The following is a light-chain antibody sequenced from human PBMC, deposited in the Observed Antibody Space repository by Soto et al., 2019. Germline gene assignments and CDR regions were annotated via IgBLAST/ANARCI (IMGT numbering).Light chain of an antibody. CDR2: DVN. Sequence: QSALTQPASVSGSPGQSITISCTGTRSDVGGYNHVSWYQQHPDKAPKLMIYDVNKRPSGVSNHFSGSKSGNTASLTISGLQVEDEADYYCCSYAGSSTWVFGGGTKLTVL. V-gene: IGLV2-23*02. CDR3: CSYAGSSTWV. CDR1: RSDVGGYNH. J-gene: IGLJ3*02.